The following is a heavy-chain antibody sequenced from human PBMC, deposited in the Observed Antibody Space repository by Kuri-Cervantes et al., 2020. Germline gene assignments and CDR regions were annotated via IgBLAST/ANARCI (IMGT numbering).Heavy chain of an antibody. CDR1: GGTFSSYA. D-gene: IGHD2-15*01. CDR2: INPIFGTA. J-gene: IGHJ5*02. Sequence: SVKVSCKASGGTFSSYAINWVRQAPGQGLEWMGGINPIFGTANYAQKFQGRVTITANKSTSTAYMELSSLRSEDAAVYYCARVAGYCSGGSCSNWFDPWGQGTLVTVSS. V-gene: IGHV1-69*06. CDR3: ARVAGYCSGGSCSNWFDP.